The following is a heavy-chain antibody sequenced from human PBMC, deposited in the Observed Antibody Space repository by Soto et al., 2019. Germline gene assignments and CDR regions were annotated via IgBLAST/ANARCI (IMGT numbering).Heavy chain of an antibody. J-gene: IGHJ4*02. CDR3: AKYIRGGVGYFDY. CDR1: GFTFDAYA. V-gene: IGHV3-9*01. D-gene: IGHD3-16*01. Sequence: EVQLVESGGGLVQPGRSLRLSCAASGFTFDAYAMHWVRQAPGTGMEWVSGISWNSGSIGYADSVKGRFPISRDNAKKSLYLQMNSLRAEDTALYYCAKYIRGGVGYFDYWGQGTLVTVSS. CDR2: ISWNSGSI.